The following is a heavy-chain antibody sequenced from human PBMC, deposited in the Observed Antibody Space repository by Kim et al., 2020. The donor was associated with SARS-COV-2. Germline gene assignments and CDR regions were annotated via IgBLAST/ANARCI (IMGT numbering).Heavy chain of an antibody. CDR3: SRRRGMTTVDPYAFDI. CDR2: IYHSGST. Sequence: SETLSLTCAVSGGSISSGGYSWSWIRQPPGKGLEWIGYIYHSGSTYYNPSLKSRVTISVDRSKNQFSLKLSSVTAADTAVYYCSRRRGMTTVDPYAFDIWGQGTMVTVSS. D-gene: IGHD4-17*01. V-gene: IGHV4-30-2*01. J-gene: IGHJ3*02. CDR1: GGSISSGGYS.